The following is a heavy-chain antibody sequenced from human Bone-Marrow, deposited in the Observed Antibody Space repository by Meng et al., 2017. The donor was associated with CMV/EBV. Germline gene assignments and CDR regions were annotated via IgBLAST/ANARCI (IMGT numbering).Heavy chain of an antibody. D-gene: IGHD6-13*01. CDR1: GGSISSYY. J-gene: IGHJ3*02. CDR2: IYYSGST. Sequence: SETLSLTCTVSGGSISSYYWSWSRQPPGKGLEWIGYIYYSGSTNYNPSLKSRVTISVDTSKNQFSLKLSSVTAADTAVYYCARDKGIAAAGAHDAFDIWGQGTMVTVSS. V-gene: IGHV4-59*01. CDR3: ARDKGIAAAGAHDAFDI.